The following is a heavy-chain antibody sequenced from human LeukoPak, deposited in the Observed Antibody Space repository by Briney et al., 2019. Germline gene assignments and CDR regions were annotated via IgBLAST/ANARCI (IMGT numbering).Heavy chain of an antibody. V-gene: IGHV4-4*07. D-gene: IGHD3-10*01. Sequence: PAETLSLTCSVSGGSINSYYWGWVRQPAGKGLEWIGRIYTIGITHYSPSLKSRLTMSVDTSKNQFSLKLRSVTAADTAVYYCGRQGYTASYYFVEYWSQGTLFTVSS. CDR1: GGSINSYY. CDR3: GRQGYTASYYFVEY. J-gene: IGHJ4*02. CDR2: IYTIGIT.